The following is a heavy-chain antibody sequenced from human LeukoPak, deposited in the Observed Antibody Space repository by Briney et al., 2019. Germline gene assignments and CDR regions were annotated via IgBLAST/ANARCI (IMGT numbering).Heavy chain of an antibody. CDR3: TRQQLDAFDI. Sequence: GGSLRLPCAASGFTFSTYWMHWVRQAPGTGLVWVSRINSDGSSTTYADSVKGRFTISRDNAKNTLSLQTNSLRAEDTAVYYCTRQQLDAFDIWGPGTMVTVSS. CDR1: GFTFSTYW. V-gene: IGHV3-74*01. J-gene: IGHJ3*02. CDR2: INSDGSST. D-gene: IGHD6-13*01.